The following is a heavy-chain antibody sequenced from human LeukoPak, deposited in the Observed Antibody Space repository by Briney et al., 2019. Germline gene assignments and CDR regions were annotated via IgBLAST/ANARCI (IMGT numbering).Heavy chain of an antibody. Sequence: PGGSLRLSCVASGFTFNSNWMSWVRQAPGKGLEWVANIKQDGSEKYYVDSVKGRFTISRYNAKNSLSLQMNSLRAEDTAVYYCARDKYYDKYFDSWGRGTLVTVSS. D-gene: IGHD3-9*01. CDR2: IKQDGSEK. CDR3: ARDKYYDKYFDS. CDR1: GFTFNSNW. V-gene: IGHV3-7*01. J-gene: IGHJ4*02.